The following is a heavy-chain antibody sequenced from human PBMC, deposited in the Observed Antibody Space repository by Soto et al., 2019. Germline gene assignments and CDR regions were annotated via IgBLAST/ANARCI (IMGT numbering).Heavy chain of an antibody. CDR2: ISNRGTP. J-gene: IGHJ3*02. Sequence: PSETLSLTCTVSGDSISSDNYFWSWIRQPPGQGLEWIGYISNRGTPYYNPSLKSRVTISLDTSKNRFSLDMYSVTAADTAVYYCAREVNVVALSDAFDIWGQGTMVTVSS. CDR3: AREVNVVALSDAFDI. CDR1: GDSISSDNYF. V-gene: IGHV4-30-4*01. D-gene: IGHD2-8*01.